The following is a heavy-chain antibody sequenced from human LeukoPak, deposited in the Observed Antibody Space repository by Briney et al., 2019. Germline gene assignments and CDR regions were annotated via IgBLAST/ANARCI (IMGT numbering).Heavy chain of an antibody. CDR2: IIPIFGTA. V-gene: IGHV1-69*13. CDR1: GGTFSSYA. CDR3: ARNKAFTSCYTGHCYYYYGMDV. J-gene: IGHJ6*02. D-gene: IGHD2-2*02. Sequence: SVKVSCKASGGTFSSYAISWVRQAPGQGLEWMGGIIPIFGTANYAQKFQGRVAITADESTSTAYMELSSLRSEDTAVYYCARNKAFTSCYTGHCYYYYGMDVWGQGTTVTVSS.